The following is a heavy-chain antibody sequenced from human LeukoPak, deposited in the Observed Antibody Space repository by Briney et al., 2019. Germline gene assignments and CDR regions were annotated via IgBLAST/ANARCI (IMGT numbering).Heavy chain of an antibody. J-gene: IGHJ4*02. D-gene: IGHD3-16*01. Sequence: GGSLRLSCAASGFTFSNYAMSWVRQAPGKGLEWVSGISGSGGSTNYADSVKGRFTISRDNSKSTLFLQMNSLRAEDTAVYYCAKARTSYTGYCFDYWGQGTLVTVSS. CDR1: GFTFSNYA. CDR2: ISGSGGST. V-gene: IGHV3-23*01. CDR3: AKARTSYTGYCFDY.